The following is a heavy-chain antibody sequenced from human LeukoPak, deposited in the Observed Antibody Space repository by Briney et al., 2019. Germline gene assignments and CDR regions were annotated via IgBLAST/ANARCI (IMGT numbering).Heavy chain of an antibody. D-gene: IGHD2-15*01. CDR3: ARADCSGGSCYTFDY. V-gene: IGHV4-31*03. CDR2: IYYSGST. J-gene: IGHJ4*02. Sequence: SQTLSLTCTVSGGSISSGGYYWSWIRQHPGKGLEWIGYIYYSGSTYYNPSLKSRVTISVDTSKNQFSLKLSSVTAAGTAVYYCARADCSGGSCYTFDYWGQGTLVTVSS. CDR1: GGSISSGGYY.